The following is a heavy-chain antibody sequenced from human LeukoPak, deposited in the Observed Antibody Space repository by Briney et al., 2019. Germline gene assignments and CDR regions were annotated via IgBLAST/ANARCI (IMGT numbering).Heavy chain of an antibody. CDR1: GGSFSGYY. Sequence: SSETLSLTCAVYGGSFSGYYWSWIRQPPGKGLEWIGEINHSGSTNYNPSLKSRVTISVDTSKNQFSLKLSSVTAADTAVYYCARGLRQPRHYYYYMDVWGKGTTVTVSS. V-gene: IGHV4-34*01. D-gene: IGHD1-1*01. CDR3: ARGLRQPRHYYYYMDV. CDR2: INHSGST. J-gene: IGHJ6*03.